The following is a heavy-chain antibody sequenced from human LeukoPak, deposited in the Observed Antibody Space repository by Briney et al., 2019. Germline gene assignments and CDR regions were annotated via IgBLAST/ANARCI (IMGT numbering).Heavy chain of an antibody. CDR2: IYYSGST. CDR1: GGSISSGGYY. V-gene: IGHV4-31*03. J-gene: IGHJ4*02. CDR3: ARARRDGRFPYFDY. Sequence: SETLSLTCTVSGGSISSGGYYWSWIRQHPGKGLEWIGYIYYSGSTYYNPSLKSRVTISVDTSKNQFSLKLSSVTAADTAVYYCARARRDGRFPYFDYWGQGTLVTVSS. D-gene: IGHD5-24*01.